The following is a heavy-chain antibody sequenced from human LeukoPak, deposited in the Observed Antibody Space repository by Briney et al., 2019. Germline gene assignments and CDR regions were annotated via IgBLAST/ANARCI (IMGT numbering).Heavy chain of an antibody. Sequence: AGGSLRLSCAASGFTFSSYEMSWVRQAPGKGLEWVSYISSSGSTIYYADSVKGRFTISRDNAKNSLYLQMNSLRAEDTAVYYCASPRDYGGGLDYWGQGTLVTVSS. CDR2: ISSSGSTI. CDR1: GFTFSSYE. D-gene: IGHD4-17*01. J-gene: IGHJ4*02. CDR3: ASPRDYGGGLDY. V-gene: IGHV3-48*03.